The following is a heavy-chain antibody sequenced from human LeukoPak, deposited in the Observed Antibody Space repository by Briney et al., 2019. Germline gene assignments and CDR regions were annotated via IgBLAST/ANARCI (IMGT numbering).Heavy chain of an antibody. D-gene: IGHD2-21*02. CDR2: INHSGST. Sequence: SETLSLTCAVYGGSFSGYYWSWIRQPPGKGLGWIGEINHSGSTNYNPSLKSRVTISVDTSKNQFSLKLSSVTAADTAVYYCARGSVVTPGGDYWGQGTLVTVSS. CDR1: GGSFSGYY. CDR3: ARGSVVTPGGDY. V-gene: IGHV4-34*01. J-gene: IGHJ4*02.